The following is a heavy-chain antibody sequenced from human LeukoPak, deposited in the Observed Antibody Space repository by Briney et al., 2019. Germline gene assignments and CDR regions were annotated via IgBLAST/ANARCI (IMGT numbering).Heavy chain of an antibody. V-gene: IGHV1-2*02. D-gene: IGHD3-16*01. J-gene: IGHJ5*02. CDR1: GYTFTDYY. Sequence: ASVKVSCKASGYTFTDYYMHWVRQAPGQGLEWMGWISPNSGGTNYAQKFQGRVIMTRDTSISTAYMELSRLRSDDTAVYYCARDYVGDNWFDPWGQGTLVTVSS. CDR2: ISPNSGGT. CDR3: ARDYVGDNWFDP.